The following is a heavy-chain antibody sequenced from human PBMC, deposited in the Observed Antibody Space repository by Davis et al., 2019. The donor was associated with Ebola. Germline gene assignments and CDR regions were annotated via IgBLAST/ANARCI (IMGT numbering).Heavy chain of an antibody. Sequence: SVTVSRKASGGTLSSYAISWVRQAPGQGLEWMGGIIPIFGTANYAQKFQGRVTITADESTSTAYMELSSLRSEDTAVYYCARDRVKEIFGPHYYYMDVWGKGTTVTVSS. CDR1: GGTLSSYA. D-gene: IGHD3/OR15-3a*01. V-gene: IGHV1-69*13. J-gene: IGHJ6*03. CDR3: ARDRVKEIFGPHYYYMDV. CDR2: IIPIFGTA.